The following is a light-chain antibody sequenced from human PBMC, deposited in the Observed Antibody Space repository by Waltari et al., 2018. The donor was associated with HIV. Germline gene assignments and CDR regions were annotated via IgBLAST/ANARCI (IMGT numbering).Light chain of an antibody. J-gene: IGLJ3*02. CDR2: SNN. CDR1: ISNIGSNS. Sequence: QSVLTRPTSASGTPGQKITISCSGNISNIGSNSVNWYQQFSGAAPKLLIFSNNQHPSGVPARFSGSKSGSAASLAISGLHSDDEAIYHCATWDDTLSGPVFGGGTKLTVL. V-gene: IGLV1-44*01. CDR3: ATWDDTLSGPV.